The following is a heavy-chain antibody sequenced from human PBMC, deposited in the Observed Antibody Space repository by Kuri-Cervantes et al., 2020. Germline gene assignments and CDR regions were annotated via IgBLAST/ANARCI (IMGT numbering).Heavy chain of an antibody. CDR1: GFTFSSYG. CDR2: IWYDGSNK. Sequence: LSLTCAASGFTFSSYGMHWVRQAPGKGLEWVAVIWYDGSNKYYADSVKGRFTISRDNSKNTLYLQMNNLRAEDTAVYYCARDYYGMDVWGQGTTVTVSS. J-gene: IGHJ6*02. V-gene: IGHV3-33*01. CDR3: ARDYYGMDV.